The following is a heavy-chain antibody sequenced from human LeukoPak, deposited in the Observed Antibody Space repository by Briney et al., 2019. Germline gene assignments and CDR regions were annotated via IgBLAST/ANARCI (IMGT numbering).Heavy chain of an antibody. CDR1: GGTFSSYA. D-gene: IGHD3-22*01. J-gene: IGHJ4*02. CDR3: ARATDYYDSSGSIIGVDY. CDR2: IIPIFGTA. V-gene: IGHV1-69*05. Sequence: LVKVSCKASGGTFSSYAISWVRQAPGQGLEWMGRIIPIFGTANYAQKFQGRVTITTDESTSTAYMELSSLRSEDTAVYYCARATDYYDSSGSIIGVDYWGQGTLVTVSS.